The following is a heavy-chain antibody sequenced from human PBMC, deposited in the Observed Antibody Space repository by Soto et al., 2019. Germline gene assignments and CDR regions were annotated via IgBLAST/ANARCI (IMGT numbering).Heavy chain of an antibody. CDR3: ARAYGIRFSYTPDAFDI. Sequence: PGGALRLSCAASGFTFSSYAMHGVRQAPGQGLECVAVISYDGSNKYYADSVKGRFTISRDNSKNTLYLQMNGLRGEDNAVYYRARAYGIRFSYTPDAFDIWSQGTIVTVSS. D-gene: IGHD3-3*01. CDR1: GFTFSSYA. V-gene: IGHV3-30-3*01. J-gene: IGHJ3*02. CDR2: ISYDGSNK.